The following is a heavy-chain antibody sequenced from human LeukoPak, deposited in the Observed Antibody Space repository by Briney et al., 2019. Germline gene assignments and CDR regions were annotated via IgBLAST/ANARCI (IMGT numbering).Heavy chain of an antibody. CDR3: ARESGSLTKVTYYGLDI. J-gene: IGHJ6*02. CDR2: IDDTGT. Sequence: GGSLRLSCAASGFSVDYNYMTWVRQAPGRGLEWVASIDDTGTHYAASVKGRFDISRDISKNTVSLHLNNVRADDAGLYFCARESGSLTKVTYYGLDIWGPGTTVAVTS. CDR1: GFSVDYNY. D-gene: IGHD3-3*01. V-gene: IGHV3-66*01.